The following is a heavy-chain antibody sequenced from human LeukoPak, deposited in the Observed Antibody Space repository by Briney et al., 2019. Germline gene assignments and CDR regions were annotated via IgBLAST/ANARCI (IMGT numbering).Heavy chain of an antibody. CDR2: VHYSGTA. CDR1: DGSITNYD. CDR3: ARTGRFGEQGDAFDI. V-gene: IGHV4-59*01. D-gene: IGHD3-10*01. J-gene: IGHJ3*02. Sequence: SETLSLTCTVSDGSITNYDWSWVRQPPGKGLEFIGHVHYSGTADYNPSLKSRVTISVDTSKNQFSLKLSSVTAADTAVYYCARTGRFGEQGDAFDIWGQGTMVTVSS.